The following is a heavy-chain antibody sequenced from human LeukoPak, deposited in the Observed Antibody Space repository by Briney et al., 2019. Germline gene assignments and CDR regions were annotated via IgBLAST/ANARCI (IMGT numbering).Heavy chain of an antibody. Sequence: PGRSLRLSCAASGFTFSSYAMHWVRQAPGKGLEWVAVISYDGSNKYYADSVKGRFSISRDNSKNTLYLQVNSLRAEDTAVYYCARDLPVTMVRGVHHGMDVWGQGTTVTVSS. J-gene: IGHJ6*02. V-gene: IGHV3-30-3*01. D-gene: IGHD3-10*01. CDR1: GFTFSSYA. CDR2: ISYDGSNK. CDR3: ARDLPVTMVRGVHHGMDV.